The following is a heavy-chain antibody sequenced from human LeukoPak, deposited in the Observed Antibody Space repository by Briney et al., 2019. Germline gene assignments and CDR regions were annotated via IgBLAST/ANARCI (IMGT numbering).Heavy chain of an antibody. V-gene: IGHV4-34*01. CDR2: INHSGST. CDR1: GGSFSGYY. D-gene: IGHD2-15*01. Sequence: PSETLSLTCAVYGGSFSGYYWSWIRQPPGKGLEWIGEINHSGSTNYNPSLKSRVTISVDTSKNQFSLKLSSVTAADTAVYYCARRYGSGGRVQYYFDYWGQGTLVTVSS. J-gene: IGHJ4*02. CDR3: ARRYGSGGRVQYYFDY.